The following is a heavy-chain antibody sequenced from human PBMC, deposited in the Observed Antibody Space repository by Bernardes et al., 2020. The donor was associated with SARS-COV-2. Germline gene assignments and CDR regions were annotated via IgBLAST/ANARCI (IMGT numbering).Heavy chain of an antibody. CDR3: AREIMITFGGVIVLSGGFDY. V-gene: IGHV3-30*01. J-gene: IGHJ4*02. CDR2: ISYDGSNK. CDR1: GFTFSSYA. D-gene: IGHD3-16*02. Sequence: SLRLSCVASGFTFSSYAMHWVRQAPGKGLEWVAVISYDGSNKYYADSVKGRFTISRDNSKNTLYLQMNSLRAEDTAVYYCAREIMITFGGVIVLSGGFDYWGQGTLVTVSS.